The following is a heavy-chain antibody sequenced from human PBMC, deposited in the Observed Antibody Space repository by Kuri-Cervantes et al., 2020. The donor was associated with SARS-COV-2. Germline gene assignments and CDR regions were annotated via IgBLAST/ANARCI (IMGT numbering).Heavy chain of an antibody. J-gene: IGHJ2*01. CDR1: GFTFSSYG. D-gene: IGHD6-13*01. Sequence: GESLKISCAASGFTFSSYGMHWVRQAPGKGLEWVAVIWYGGSNKYYADSVKGRFTISRDNSKNTLYLQMNSLRAEDTAVYFCAKDRSSSWLWYFDLWGRGTLVTVSS. CDR2: IWYGGSNK. V-gene: IGHV3-30*02. CDR3: AKDRSSSWLWYFDL.